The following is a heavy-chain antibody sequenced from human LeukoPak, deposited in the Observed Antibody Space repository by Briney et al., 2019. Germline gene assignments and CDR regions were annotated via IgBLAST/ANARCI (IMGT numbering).Heavy chain of an antibody. CDR2: IYHSGST. Sequence: PSETLSLTCTVSGGSISSYYWSWIRQPPGKGLEWIGYIYHSGSTNYNPSLKSRVTISVDTSKNQFSLKLSSVTAADTAVYYCARGARKTTYYFDYWGQGTLVTVSS. J-gene: IGHJ4*02. CDR1: GGSISSYY. V-gene: IGHV4-59*01. CDR3: ARGARKTTYYFDY. D-gene: IGHD1/OR15-1a*01.